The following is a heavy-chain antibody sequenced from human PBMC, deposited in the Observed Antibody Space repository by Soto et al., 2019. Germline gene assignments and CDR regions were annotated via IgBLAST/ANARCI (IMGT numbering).Heavy chain of an antibody. CDR2: ISGSGATT. V-gene: IGHV3-23*01. CDR3: ATLAMAGDTVYYFNGLDV. Sequence: PGGSLRLSCAASGVRFSSYALSWVRQAPGKGPEWLSVISGSGATTFSADSVKGRFTFSKDSSMNSFYLQMDSLKVDDTAVYYCATLAMAGDTVYYFNGLDVWGQGTTVTVSS. J-gene: IGHJ6*02. CDR1: GVRFSSYA. D-gene: IGHD3-3*02.